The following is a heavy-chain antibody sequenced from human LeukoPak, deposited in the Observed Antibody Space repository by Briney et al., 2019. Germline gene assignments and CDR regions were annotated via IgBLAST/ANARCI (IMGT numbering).Heavy chain of an antibody. J-gene: IGHJ1*01. Sequence: TGGSLRLSCAASGFTFSSYSMNWVRQAPGKGLEWVSYISSSSGTIYYADSVKGRFTISRDNAKNSLYLQMNSLRAEDTAVYYCAREVGFQHWGQGTLVTVSS. D-gene: IGHD2-15*01. CDR2: ISSSSGTI. CDR1: GFTFSSYS. CDR3: AREVGFQH. V-gene: IGHV3-48*01.